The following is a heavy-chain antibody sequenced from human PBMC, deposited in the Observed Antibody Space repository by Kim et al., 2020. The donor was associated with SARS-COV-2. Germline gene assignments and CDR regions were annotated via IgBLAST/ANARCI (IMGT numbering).Heavy chain of an antibody. Sequence: SETLSLTCTVSGGSISSSSYYWGWIRQPPGKGLEWIGSIYYSGSTYYNPSLKSRVTISVDTSKNQFSLKLSSVTAADTAVYYCARTPIPSSTYYDFWSGYYFDWFDPWGQGTLVTVSS. CDR3: ARTPIPSSTYYDFWSGYYFDWFDP. CDR2: IYYSGST. J-gene: IGHJ5*02. V-gene: IGHV4-39*01. D-gene: IGHD3-3*01. CDR1: GGSISSSSYY.